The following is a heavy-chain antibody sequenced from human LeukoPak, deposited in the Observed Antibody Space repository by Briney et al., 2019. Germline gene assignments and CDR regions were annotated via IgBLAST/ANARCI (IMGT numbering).Heavy chain of an antibody. J-gene: IGHJ4*02. CDR2: ISSSSSYI. V-gene: IGHV3-21*04. D-gene: IGHD6-6*01. CDR1: GFTFSSYS. Sequence: GGSLRLSCAASGFTFSSYSMNWVRQAPGKGLEWVSSISSSSSYIYYADSVKGRFTISRDNSKNTLYLQMNSLRAEDTAVYYCASTGSSLNYPLDYWGQGTLVSVSS. CDR3: ASTGSSLNYPLDY.